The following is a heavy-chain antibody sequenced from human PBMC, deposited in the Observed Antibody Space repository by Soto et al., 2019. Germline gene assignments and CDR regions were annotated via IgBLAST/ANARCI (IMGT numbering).Heavy chain of an antibody. J-gene: IGHJ4*02. CDR1: GGTFSSYA. CDR3: ARVMPGYSSRCGGCVFDH. V-gene: IGHV1-69*01. D-gene: IGHD5-12*01. Sequence: QVRLVQSGAEVKKPGSSVKVSCKASGGTFSSYAFSWVRQAPGQGLEWMGGIIPIFGTTNYAQKFKGRVTITADESTSTAYMELSSLRSEDTAVYYCARVMPGYSSRCGGCVFDHWGQGTLVTVSS. CDR2: IIPIFGTT.